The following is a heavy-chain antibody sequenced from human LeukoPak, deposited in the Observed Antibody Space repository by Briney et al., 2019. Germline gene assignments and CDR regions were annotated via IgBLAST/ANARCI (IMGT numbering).Heavy chain of an antibody. CDR2: ISGSGAST. V-gene: IGHV3-23*01. D-gene: IGHD4-17*01. Sequence: GGSLRLSCAASGFTFSSYAMSWVRQAPGKGLEWVSGISGSGASTYYADSVKGRFTISRDNSRNTLYLQMDSLRAEDTAVYYCATPPTVTRNYWGQGTLVTVSS. CDR3: ATPPTVTRNY. J-gene: IGHJ4*02. CDR1: GFTFSSYA.